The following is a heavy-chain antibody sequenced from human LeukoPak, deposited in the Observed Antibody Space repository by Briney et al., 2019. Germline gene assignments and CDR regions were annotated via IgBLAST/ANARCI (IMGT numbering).Heavy chain of an antibody. CDR1: GFTFSDYY. D-gene: IGHD3-3*01. V-gene: IGHV3-11*01. J-gene: IGHJ5*02. CDR2: ISSSGSTI. CDR3: ARAIFFKEGRYYDFWSGQLNWFDP. Sequence: GGSLRLSCAASGFTFSDYYMSWTRQAPGKGLEWVSYISSSGSTIYYADSVKGRFTISRDNAKNSLYLQMNSLRAEDTAVYYCARAIFFKEGRYYDFWSGQLNWFDPWGQGTLVTVSS.